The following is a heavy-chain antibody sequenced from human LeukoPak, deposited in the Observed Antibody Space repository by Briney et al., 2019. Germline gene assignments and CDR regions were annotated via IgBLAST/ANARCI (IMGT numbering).Heavy chain of an antibody. CDR1: AYTFTFYY. D-gene: IGHD4/OR15-4a*01. V-gene: IGHV1-2*02. J-gene: IGHJ4*02. CDR2: INPNSGGT. Sequence: ASVTVSCKASAYTFTFYYMHWVRHAPGQGLEWMGWINPNSGGTNYAQKFQGRVTMTRDTSISTAYMELSRLRSDDTAVYYCARGSNPTPYYFDYWGQGTLVTVSS. CDR3: ARGSNPTPYYFDY.